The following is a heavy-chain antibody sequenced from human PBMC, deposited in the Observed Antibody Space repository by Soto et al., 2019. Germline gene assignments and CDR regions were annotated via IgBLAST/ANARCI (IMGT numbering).Heavy chain of an antibody. D-gene: IGHD3-22*01. Sequence: ASVKVSCKASGYTFNFYGITWVRQAPGQGLEWMGWISGFNVNTNYAADLQGRVTMTTDTSTSTAYMELRGLRSDDTAVYYCARNGVSSGHYSPDFDSWGQGTLVTVSS. V-gene: IGHV1-18*01. J-gene: IGHJ4*02. CDR2: ISGFNVNT. CDR1: GYTFNFYG. CDR3: ARNGVSSGHYSPDFDS.